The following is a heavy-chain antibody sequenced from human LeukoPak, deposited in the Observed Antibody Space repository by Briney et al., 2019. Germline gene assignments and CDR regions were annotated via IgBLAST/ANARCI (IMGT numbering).Heavy chain of an antibody. D-gene: IGHD3-22*01. V-gene: IGHV4-39*01. CDR2: THHSGNT. Sequence: SETLSLTCTVPGGSISSSSYYWGWIRQPPGKGLEWIGSTHHSGNTYYNPSLKSRVTISVDTSKNQFSLKLSSVTAADTAVYYCARTYYDSSDIYAFDIWGQGTMVTVSS. CDR3: ARTYYDSSDIYAFDI. J-gene: IGHJ3*02. CDR1: GGSISSSSYY.